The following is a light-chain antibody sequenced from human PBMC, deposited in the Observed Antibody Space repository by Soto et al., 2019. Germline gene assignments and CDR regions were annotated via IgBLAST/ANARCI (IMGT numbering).Light chain of an antibody. J-gene: IGLJ1*01. CDR1: SSDVGTYNL. CDR2: EGS. CDR3: CSFAGRSSYV. Sequence: QSALTQPASVSGSPGQSITISCTGTSSDVGTYNLVSWYQQHPGKAPKVMIYEGSKRPSGVSNCFSGSKSGNTASLTISGLQAEDEADYYCCSFAGRSSYVFGTGTKVTVL. V-gene: IGLV2-23*01.